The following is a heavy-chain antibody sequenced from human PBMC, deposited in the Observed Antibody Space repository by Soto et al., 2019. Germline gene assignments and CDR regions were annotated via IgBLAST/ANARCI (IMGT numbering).Heavy chain of an antibody. Sequence: SETLSLTCAVYGGSFSGYYWSWIRQPPGKGLEWIGEINHSGSTNYNPSLKSRVTISVDTSKNQFSLKLSSVTAADTAVYYCARVEQLGTYYYYGMDVWGQGTTVTVSS. CDR1: GGSFSGYY. J-gene: IGHJ6*02. CDR3: ARVEQLGTYYYYGMDV. D-gene: IGHD6-13*01. CDR2: INHSGST. V-gene: IGHV4-34*01.